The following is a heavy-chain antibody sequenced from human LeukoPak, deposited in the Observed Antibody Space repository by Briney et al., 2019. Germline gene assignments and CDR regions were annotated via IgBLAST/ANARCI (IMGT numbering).Heavy chain of an antibody. D-gene: IGHD6-19*01. CDR2: IYSGGST. J-gene: IGHJ4*02. Sequence: GGSLRLSCAASGFTVSSNYMSWVRQAPGKGLEWVSVIYSGGSTYYADSVKGRFTISRDNSKNTLYLQMNSLRAEDTAIYYCAKLSSGWKPFDYWGQGTLVTVSS. V-gene: IGHV3-66*04. CDR3: AKLSSGWKPFDY. CDR1: GFTVSSNY.